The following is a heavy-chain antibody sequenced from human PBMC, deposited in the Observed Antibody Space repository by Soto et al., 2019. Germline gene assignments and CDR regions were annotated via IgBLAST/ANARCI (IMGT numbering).Heavy chain of an antibody. CDR1: GFSLSTSGGG. V-gene: IGHV2-5*02. J-gene: IGHJ5*02. Sequence: QITLKESGPTLVKPTQTLTLTCTFSGFSLSTSGGGVGWFRQPPGKPLECLALIYWDDDKRLSPCLKSRLTIDKGSCKKQVVRTMTNMDRGDTATYSWAHRLPNYYGSGSYRYNCFEHWGKGSLVTVSS. CDR3: AHRLPNYYGSGSYRYNCFEH. CDR2: IYWDDDK. D-gene: IGHD3-10*01.